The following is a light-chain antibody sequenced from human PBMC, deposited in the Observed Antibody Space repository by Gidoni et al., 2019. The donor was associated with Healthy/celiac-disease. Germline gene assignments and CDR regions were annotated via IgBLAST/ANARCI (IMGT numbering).Light chain of an antibody. J-gene: IGLJ2*01. CDR2: DVS. CDR1: SSDVGGYNY. CDR3: SSYTSSSPWV. V-gene: IGLV2-14*01. Sequence: QSALTQPASVSGSPGQSITIPCTGTSSDVGGYNYVSWYQQHPGKAPKLMIYDVSNRPSGVANRFSGSKSGNTASLTSSGLQAEDEADYYCSSYTSSSPWVFGGGTKLTVL.